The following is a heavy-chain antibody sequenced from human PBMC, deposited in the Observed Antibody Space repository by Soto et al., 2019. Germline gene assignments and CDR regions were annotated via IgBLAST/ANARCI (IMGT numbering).Heavy chain of an antibody. Sequence: SETLSLTCTVSGGSFNDYYGSWIRQPPGKGLEWIGHIFYTGSTNYNPSLKTRVTMWVDSSKNQFSLNLYSVTAADTAVYYCARMVFDYYMDVWGRGTSVTVSS. CDR3: ARMVFDYYMDV. CDR1: GGSFNDYY. V-gene: IGHV4-59*01. J-gene: IGHJ6*03. D-gene: IGHD3-10*01. CDR2: IFYTGST.